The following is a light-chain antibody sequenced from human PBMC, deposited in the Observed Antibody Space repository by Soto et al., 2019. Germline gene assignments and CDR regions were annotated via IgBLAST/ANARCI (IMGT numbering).Light chain of an antibody. CDR3: QNYNSGPLT. J-gene: IGKJ3*01. Sequence: DIQMTQSPSSLSASVGDRVTITCRASQGINNYLAWYQQKPGKVPELRIYAAATLQSGVPPRFSGSGSGTDFTLTINSLQPEDVATYYCQNYNSGPLTFGPGTKVDIK. V-gene: IGKV1-27*01. CDR1: QGINNY. CDR2: AAA.